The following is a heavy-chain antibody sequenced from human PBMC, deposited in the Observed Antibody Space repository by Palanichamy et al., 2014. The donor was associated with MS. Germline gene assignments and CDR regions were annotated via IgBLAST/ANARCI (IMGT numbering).Heavy chain of an antibody. CDR2: MSYRGNT. CDR3: ARGDRRATTVEYTSSAIWFDP. Sequence: QVQLQESGPGLVKPSETLSLTCSVSGGFIGTYYWSWTRQPPGRGLEWIGYMSYRGNTEYNPSLNSRITISGDTSKNQFSLKMSSVTAADTAVYYCARGDRRATTVEYTSSAIWFDPWGQGTLVTVSS. CDR1: GGFIGTYY. D-gene: IGHD6-6*01. V-gene: IGHV4-59*01. J-gene: IGHJ5*02.